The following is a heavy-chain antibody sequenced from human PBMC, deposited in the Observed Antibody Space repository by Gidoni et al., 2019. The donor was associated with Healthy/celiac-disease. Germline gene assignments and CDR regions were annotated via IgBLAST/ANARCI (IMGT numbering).Heavy chain of an antibody. CDR2: FDPEDGET. CDR1: VYTLTELS. Sequence: HVQLVQSGAEVKKPGASVKVSCKVSVYTLTELSMHWVRQDPGKGLEWMGGFDPEDGETIYAQKFQGRVTMTEDTSTDTAYMELSSLRSEDTAVYYCATSGFDYELENAFDIWGQGTMVTVSS. D-gene: IGHD4-17*01. CDR3: ATSGFDYELENAFDI. J-gene: IGHJ3*02. V-gene: IGHV1-24*01.